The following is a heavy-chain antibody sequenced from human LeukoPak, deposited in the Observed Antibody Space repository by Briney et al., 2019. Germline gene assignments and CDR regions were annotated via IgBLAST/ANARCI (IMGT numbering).Heavy chain of an antibody. CDR3: AKRRGLELLYYYYMDV. J-gene: IGHJ6*03. D-gene: IGHD1-7*01. Sequence: GRSLRLSCAASGFTFSSYAMSWVRQAPGKGLEWVSAISGSGGSTYYADSVKGRFTISRDNSKNTLCLQMNSLRAEDTAVYYCAKRRGLELLYYYYMDVWGKGTTVTVSS. V-gene: IGHV3-23*01. CDR1: GFTFSSYA. CDR2: ISGSGGST.